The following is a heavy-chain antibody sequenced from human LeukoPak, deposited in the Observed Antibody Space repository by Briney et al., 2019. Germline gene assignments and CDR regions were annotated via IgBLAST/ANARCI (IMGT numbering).Heavy chain of an antibody. Sequence: GASVKVSCKASGYTFTSYGISWVRQAPGQGLEWMGWISAYNGNTNYAQKLQGRVTMTTDTSTSTAYMELRSLRSDDTAVYYCARDRDITMVRGVMISWFDPWGQGTLVTVSS. V-gene: IGHV1-18*01. CDR2: ISAYNGNT. D-gene: IGHD3-10*01. J-gene: IGHJ5*02. CDR3: ARDRDITMVRGVMISWFDP. CDR1: GYTFTSYG.